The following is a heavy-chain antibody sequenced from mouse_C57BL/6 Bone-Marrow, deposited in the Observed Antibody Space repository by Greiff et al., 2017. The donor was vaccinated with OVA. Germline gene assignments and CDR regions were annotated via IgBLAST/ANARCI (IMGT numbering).Heavy chain of an antibody. J-gene: IGHJ2*01. CDR1: GFNIKDDY. V-gene: IGHV14-4*01. D-gene: IGHD1-1*01. Sequence: VQLQQSGAELVRPGASVKLSCTASGFNIKDDYMHWVKQRPEQGLEWIGWIDPENGDTEYASKFQGKATITADTSSNTAYLQLGSLTSEDTAVYYCTPYYYGTSYYFDYWGQGTTLTVSS. CDR2: IDPENGDT. CDR3: TPYYYGTSYYFDY.